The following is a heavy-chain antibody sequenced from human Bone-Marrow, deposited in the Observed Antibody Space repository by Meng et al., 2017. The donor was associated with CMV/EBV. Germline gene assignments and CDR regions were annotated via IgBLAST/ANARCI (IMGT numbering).Heavy chain of an antibody. CDR2: IIPILGIA. CDR1: GYTFTSYY. Sequence: SVKVSCKASGYTFTSYYMHWVRQAPGQGLEWMGRIIPILGIANYAQKFQGRVTITADKSTSTAYMELSSLRSEDTAVYYCARVDSGYDYWGQGTLVTVSS. CDR3: ARVDSGYDY. D-gene: IGHD5-12*01. V-gene: IGHV1-69*04. J-gene: IGHJ4*02.